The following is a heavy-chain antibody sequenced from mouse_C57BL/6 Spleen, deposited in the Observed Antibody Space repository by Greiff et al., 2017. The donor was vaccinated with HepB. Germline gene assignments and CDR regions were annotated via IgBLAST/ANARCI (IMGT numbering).Heavy chain of an antibody. V-gene: IGHV1-82*01. D-gene: IGHD1-1*01. J-gene: IGHJ2*01. CDR2: IYPGDGDT. Sequence: VQRVESGPELVKPGASVKISCKASGYAFSSSWMNWVKQRPGKGLEWIGRIYPGDGDTNYNGKFKGKATLTADKSSSTAYMQLSSLTSEDSAVYFCARLIYYYGSRVGYFDYWGQGTTLTVSS. CDR1: GYAFSSSW. CDR3: ARLIYYYGSRVGYFDY.